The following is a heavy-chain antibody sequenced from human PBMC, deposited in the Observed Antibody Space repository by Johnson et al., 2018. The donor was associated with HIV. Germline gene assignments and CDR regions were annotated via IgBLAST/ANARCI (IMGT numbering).Heavy chain of an antibody. J-gene: IGHJ3*02. CDR2: IGTAGDT. Sequence: VQLVESGGGVVQPGRSLRLSCAASGFTFSGSAMHWVRQATGKGLEWVSAIGTAGDTYYPGSVKGRFTISRDNSKNTLFLQMNSLRAEDTAGYYCVRRFYDSSAFDIWGQGTLVTVSS. D-gene: IGHD3-22*01. CDR3: VRRFYDSSAFDI. V-gene: IGHV3-13*01. CDR1: GFTFSGSA.